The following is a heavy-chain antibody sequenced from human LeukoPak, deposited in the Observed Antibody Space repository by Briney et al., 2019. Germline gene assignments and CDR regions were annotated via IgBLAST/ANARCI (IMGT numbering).Heavy chain of an antibody. Sequence: SVKVSCKASGGTFSSYAISWVRQAPGQGLDGMGGIIPIFGTANYAQKFQGRVTITADESTSTAYMELSSLRSEDTAVYYCASSSSGWYAGFMKFDYWGQGTLVTVSS. V-gene: IGHV1-69*01. CDR1: GGTFSSYA. CDR2: IIPIFGTA. J-gene: IGHJ4*02. CDR3: ASSSSGWYAGFMKFDY. D-gene: IGHD6-19*01.